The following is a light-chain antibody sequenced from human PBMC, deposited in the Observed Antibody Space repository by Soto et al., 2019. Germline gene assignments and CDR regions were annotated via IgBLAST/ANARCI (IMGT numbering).Light chain of an antibody. Sequence: AIQMTQSPPSLSASVGDRVIITCRASQDIRVDVRWLQQRPGHAPNLLIYAASTLHTGVPSTFTGSGSGTDFTLTINDLQPEDVATYFCLQDYDFPYTFGQGTK. CDR3: LQDYDFPYT. CDR2: AAS. J-gene: IGKJ2*01. V-gene: IGKV1-6*01. CDR1: QDIRVD.